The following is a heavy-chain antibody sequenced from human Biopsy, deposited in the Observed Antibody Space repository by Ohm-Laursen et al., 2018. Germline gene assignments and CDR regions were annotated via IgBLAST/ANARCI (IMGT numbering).Heavy chain of an antibody. CDR2: IYYSWST. CDR1: GGSISSDY. Sequence: PGTLSLTCTVSGGSISSDYWSWIRQTPGKGLEWIGYIYYSWSTNYNPSLKSRVTISVDTPKNQFSLRLNSVTAADTAVYYCARATNSTGWPYYYFYGMDVWGQGTTVTVSS. CDR3: ARATNSTGWPYYYFYGMDV. J-gene: IGHJ6*02. D-gene: IGHD2/OR15-2a*01. V-gene: IGHV4-59*01.